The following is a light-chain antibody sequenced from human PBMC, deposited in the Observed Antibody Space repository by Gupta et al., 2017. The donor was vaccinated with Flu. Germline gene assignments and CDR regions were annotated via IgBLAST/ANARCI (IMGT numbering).Light chain of an antibody. J-gene: IGLJ3*02. CDR2: STG. CDR1: TGAVISGYY. V-gene: IGLV7-43*01. CDR3: LLYYGGAWV. Sequence: QTVVTQEPSLTVSPGGTVTLTCASSTGAVISGYYLSWFQQKPGQAPRALIYSTGNKHPWTPARFSGSLLGGKAALTLSGVQPEDEAEYYCLLYYGGAWVFGGGTKLTVL.